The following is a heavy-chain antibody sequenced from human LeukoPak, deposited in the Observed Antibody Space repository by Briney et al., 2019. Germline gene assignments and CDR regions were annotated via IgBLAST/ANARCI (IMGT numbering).Heavy chain of an antibody. CDR1: GGSFSGYY. J-gene: IGHJ4*02. V-gene: IGHV4-30-4*08. CDR2: IYYSGST. CDR3: ARTRYYDFWSGLRFDY. Sequence: SETLSLTCAVYGGSFSGYYWSWIRQPPGKGLEWIGYIYYSGSTYYNPSLKSRVTISVDTSKNQFSLKLSSVTAADTAVYYCARTRYYDFWSGLRFDYWGQGTLVTVSS. D-gene: IGHD3-3*01.